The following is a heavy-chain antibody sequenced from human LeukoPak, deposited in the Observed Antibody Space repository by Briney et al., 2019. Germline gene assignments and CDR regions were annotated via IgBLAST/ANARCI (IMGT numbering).Heavy chain of an antibody. CDR1: GYSFTTYW. CDR3: ASTSTVNADEY. CDR2: IYPGDSET. J-gene: IGHJ4*02. Sequence: GESLKISCKGSGYSFTTYWIGWVRQMPGRGLEWMAIIYPGDSETRYSPSFQGQVTISADKSISTAYLQWSSLKASDTAMYYCASTSTVNADEYWGQGTLVTVSS. V-gene: IGHV5-51*01. D-gene: IGHD5/OR15-5a*01.